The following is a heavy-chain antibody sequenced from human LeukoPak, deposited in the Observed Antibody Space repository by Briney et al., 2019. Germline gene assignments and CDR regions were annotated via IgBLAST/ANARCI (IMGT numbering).Heavy chain of an antibody. Sequence: PRMSLRLSCVGSGFKFDDYSMHWVRQVPGKGLEWVSGISWSTATIAYAYSVKGRFTISRDNSKNSLYLQMNSLRPEDMALYYCAKGGSNGWYADHWGQGTLVTVSS. V-gene: IGHV3-9*03. CDR3: AKGGSNGWYADH. CDR1: GFKFDDYS. D-gene: IGHD6-19*01. J-gene: IGHJ5*02. CDR2: ISWSTATI.